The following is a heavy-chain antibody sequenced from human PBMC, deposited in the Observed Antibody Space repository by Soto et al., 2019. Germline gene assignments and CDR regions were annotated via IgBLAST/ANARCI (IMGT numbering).Heavy chain of an antibody. D-gene: IGHD2-15*01. J-gene: IGHJ5*02. CDR1: GCTFSSYA. V-gene: IGHV1-69*13. CDR2: IIPIFGTA. CDR3: ARGPPGSCSGGSCYLNWFDP. Sequence: SVKVSCKASGCTFSSYAISWVRQAPGQGLEWMGGIIPIFGTANYAQKFQGRVTITADESTSTAYMELSSLRSEDTAVYYCARGPPGSCSGGSCYLNWFDPWGQGTLVTVSS.